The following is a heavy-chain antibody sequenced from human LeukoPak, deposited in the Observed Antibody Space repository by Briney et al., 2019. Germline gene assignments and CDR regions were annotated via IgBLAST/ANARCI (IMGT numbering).Heavy chain of an antibody. D-gene: IGHD3-22*01. Sequence: PGGSLRLSCAASGFTFSSYEMNWVRQAPGKGLEGVSYISSSGSTIYYADSVKGRFTISRDNAKNSLYLQMNSLRAEDTAVYYCARGDYYYDSSGYPGDYWGQGTLVTVSS. CDR3: ARGDYYYDSSGYPGDY. CDR2: ISSSGSTI. CDR1: GFTFSSYE. J-gene: IGHJ4*02. V-gene: IGHV3-48*03.